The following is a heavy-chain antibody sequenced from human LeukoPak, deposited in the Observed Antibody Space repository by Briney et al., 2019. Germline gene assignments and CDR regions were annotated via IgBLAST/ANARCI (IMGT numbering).Heavy chain of an antibody. J-gene: IGHJ5*02. CDR1: GGSFSGYY. Sequence: SETLSLTCAVYGGSFSGYYWSWIRQPPGKGLEWIGEINHSGSTNYNPSLKSRVTISVDTSENQFSLKLSSVTAADTAVYYCARVGPDYDILTGYYHGNWFDPWGQGTLVTVSS. CDR2: INHSGST. D-gene: IGHD3-9*01. V-gene: IGHV4-34*01. CDR3: ARVGPDYDILTGYYHGNWFDP.